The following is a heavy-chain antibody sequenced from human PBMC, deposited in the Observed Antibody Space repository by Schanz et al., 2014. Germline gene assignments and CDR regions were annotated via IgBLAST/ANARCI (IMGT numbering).Heavy chain of an antibody. V-gene: IGHV3-74*01. CDR1: GFTFTNYA. Sequence: EVQVVESGGGLVQPGKSLRLSCAASGFTFTNYAMSWVRQAPGKGLEWVARINSVGSNTDYADSVTGRFTISRDNAKNTLYLQMNTLRAEDTAVYYCARKMKLGVYGGKGHDSLDIWGQGTMVTVSS. CDR2: INSVGSNT. D-gene: IGHD4-17*01. CDR3: ARKMKLGVYGGKGHDSLDI. J-gene: IGHJ3*02.